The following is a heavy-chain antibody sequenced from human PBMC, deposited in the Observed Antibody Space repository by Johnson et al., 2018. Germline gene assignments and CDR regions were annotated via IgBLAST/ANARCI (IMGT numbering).Heavy chain of an antibody. D-gene: IGHD5-18*01. V-gene: IGHV3-74*01. CDR2: IKGDGSRT. Sequence: EVQLVESGGGLVRPGGSLRLSCVASGFTFRNYWMHWVRQTSGKGLVWVSRIKGDGSRTDYADSVKGRFTISRDNAKNTLYMEMNTLRVEDTAVYYCARGLGNTAMAPDGIGYWGQGTLVTVSS. J-gene: IGHJ4*02. CDR3: ARGLGNTAMAPDGIGY. CDR1: GFTFRNYW.